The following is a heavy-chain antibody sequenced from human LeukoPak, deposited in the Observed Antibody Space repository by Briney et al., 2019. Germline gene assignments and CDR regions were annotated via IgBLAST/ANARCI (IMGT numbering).Heavy chain of an antibody. V-gene: IGHV4-39*01. J-gene: IGHJ4*02. CDR1: GDSISSSSFH. Sequence: SETLSLTCTVSGDSISSSSFHWGWIRQPPGRGLEWVASTHYSGITYYSPSLKSRVTVSVDTSRNRFSLQLSSVTAADTAVYYCVRIYYDSSGYYLTDYYFDSWGQGILVTVSS. D-gene: IGHD3-22*01. CDR3: VRIYYDSSGYYLTDYYFDS. CDR2: THYSGIT.